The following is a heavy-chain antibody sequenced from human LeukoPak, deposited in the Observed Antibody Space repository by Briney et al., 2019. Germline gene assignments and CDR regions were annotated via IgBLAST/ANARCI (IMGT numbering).Heavy chain of an antibody. CDR3: ARGVHYYDSSGYLDY. Sequence: PSETLSLTCTVSGGSISSYYWSWIQQPAGKGLEWIGRIYTSGSTNYNPSLKSRVTMSVDTSKNQFSLKLSSVTAADTAVYYCARGVHYYDSSGYLDYWGQGTLVTVSS. J-gene: IGHJ4*02. V-gene: IGHV4-4*07. D-gene: IGHD3-22*01. CDR1: GGSISSYY. CDR2: IYTSGST.